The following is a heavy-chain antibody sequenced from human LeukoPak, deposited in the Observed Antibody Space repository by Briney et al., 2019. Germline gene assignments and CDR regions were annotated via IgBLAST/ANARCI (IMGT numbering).Heavy chain of an antibody. Sequence: QPGGSLRLSCVGSGFTLSSYGMHWVRQAPGKGQEWVAFIRNDGSNKYYADSVKGRFTISRDNSKNTLFLQMNSLRGDDTAVYYCAKNLGYYNSGSPSNIPYWGQGTLVTVSS. CDR1: GFTLSSYG. J-gene: IGHJ4*02. CDR2: IRNDGSNK. D-gene: IGHD3-10*01. V-gene: IGHV3-30*02. CDR3: AKNLGYYNSGSPSNIPY.